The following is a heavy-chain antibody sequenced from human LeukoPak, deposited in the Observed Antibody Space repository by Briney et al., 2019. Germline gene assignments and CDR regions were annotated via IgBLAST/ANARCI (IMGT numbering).Heavy chain of an antibody. V-gene: IGHV3-7*01. D-gene: IGHD5-24*01. J-gene: IGHJ4*02. CDR2: IKEDGSET. Sequence: GGSLRLSCAASGFTFSSYWMNWVRQVPGKGLECLANIKEDGSETYYADSVKGRFTISRDNPKNLLFLQINSLRVEDTAVYYCARETPRRGETRDGYRWGQGTVVTVSS. CDR3: ARETPRRGETRDGYR. CDR1: GFTFSSYW.